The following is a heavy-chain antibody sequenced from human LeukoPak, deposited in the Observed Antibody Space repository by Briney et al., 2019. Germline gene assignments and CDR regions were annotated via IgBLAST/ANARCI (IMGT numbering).Heavy chain of an antibody. J-gene: IGHJ6*03. CDR2: IYYSGST. CDR3: AREIVLADFWSGYYTTSYYMDV. D-gene: IGHD3-3*01. V-gene: IGHV4-59*01. CDR1: GGSISSYY. Sequence: SETLSLTCTVSGGSISSYYWSWIRQPPGKGLEWIGYIYYSGSTNYNPSLKSRVTISVDTSKNQFSLKLSSVTAADMAVYYCAREIVLADFWSGYYTTSYYMDVWGKGTTVTVSS.